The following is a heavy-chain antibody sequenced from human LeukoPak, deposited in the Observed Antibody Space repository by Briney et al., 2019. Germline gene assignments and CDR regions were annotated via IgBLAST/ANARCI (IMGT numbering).Heavy chain of an antibody. CDR1: GFSFDDYG. V-gene: IGHV3-20*04. Sequence: GGSLRLSCAASGFSFDDYGMSWVRQPPGKGLECVSGINWNGGSTGYADSVKGRFTISRDNAKNSLYLQMNSLRAEDTALYYCARGRGSYSPLYFDYWGQGTLVTVS. J-gene: IGHJ4*02. D-gene: IGHD1-26*01. CDR3: ARGRGSYSPLYFDY. CDR2: INWNGGST.